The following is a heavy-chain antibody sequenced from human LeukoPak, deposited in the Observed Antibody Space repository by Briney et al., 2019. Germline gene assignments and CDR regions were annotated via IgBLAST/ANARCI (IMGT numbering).Heavy chain of an antibody. Sequence: ASVKVSCTASGYTFTSYGISWVRQAPGQGLEWMGWISAYNGNTNYAQKPQGRVTMTTDTSTSTAYMELRSLRSDDTAVYYCARSPGGAAAGYYFDYWGQGTLVTVSS. CDR3: ARSPGGAAAGYYFDY. V-gene: IGHV1-18*01. CDR2: ISAYNGNT. D-gene: IGHD6-13*01. CDR1: GYTFTSYG. J-gene: IGHJ4*02.